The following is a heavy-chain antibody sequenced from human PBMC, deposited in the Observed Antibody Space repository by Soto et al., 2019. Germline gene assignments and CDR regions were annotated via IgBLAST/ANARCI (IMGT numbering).Heavy chain of an antibody. CDR2: ISYDGSNK. CDR1: GFTFSSYA. V-gene: IGHV3-30-3*01. J-gene: IGHJ5*02. CDR3: ARHPERIAQIGWFDP. D-gene: IGHD6-13*01. Sequence: HPGGSLRLSCAASGFTFSSYAMHWVRQAPGKGLEWVAVISYDGSNKYYADSVKGRFTISRDNAKNSLYLQMNSLRAEDTAVYYCARHPERIAQIGWFDPWGQGTLVTVSS.